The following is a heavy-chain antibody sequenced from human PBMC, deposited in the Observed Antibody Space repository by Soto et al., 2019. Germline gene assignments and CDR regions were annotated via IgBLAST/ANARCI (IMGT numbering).Heavy chain of an antibody. D-gene: IGHD1-1*01. J-gene: IGHJ4*02. Sequence: ASVKVSCKASGYTFTNYGISWVRRAPGQGLEWMGWINRNNGGTNYAQKLQGRVTMTRDTSISTAYMELSRLRSDDTAVYYCARAKLEQTLADYWGQGTLVTVSS. CDR2: INRNNGGT. CDR3: ARAKLEQTLADY. CDR1: GYTFTNYG. V-gene: IGHV1-2*02.